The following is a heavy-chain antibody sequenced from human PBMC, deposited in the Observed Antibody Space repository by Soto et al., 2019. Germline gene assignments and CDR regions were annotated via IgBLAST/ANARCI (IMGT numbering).Heavy chain of an antibody. CDR2: ISPYNGNT. J-gene: IGHJ4*02. Sequence: QVQLVQSGAEEKKPGASVKVSCKASGYTFTSYGISWVRQAPGQGLERMGCISPYNGNTKYAQKIQGRVTMTTDTSTSTAYMDLRSLRSDDTAVYYCARGRAATLAAAGHDYWGQGTLVTVSS. CDR1: GYTFTSYG. CDR3: ARGRAATLAAAGHDY. V-gene: IGHV1-18*01. D-gene: IGHD6-13*01.